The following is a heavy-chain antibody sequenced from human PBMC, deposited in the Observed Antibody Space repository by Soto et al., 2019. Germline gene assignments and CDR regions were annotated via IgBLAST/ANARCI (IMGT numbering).Heavy chain of an antibody. CDR1: GASISSSSYY. D-gene: IGHD6-19*01. V-gene: IGHV4-39*01. J-gene: IGHJ4*02. CDR3: ARPYSSGWNPFDY. Sequence: QLQLQESGPGLVKPSETLSLTCTVSGASISSSSYYWGWILQPPGKGLEWIGSVYYSGTTYYNPSLKSRVTISVDTSKSQFSLKLNSVTAADTAVYYCARPYSSGWNPFDYWGQGTLVTVSS. CDR2: VYYSGTT.